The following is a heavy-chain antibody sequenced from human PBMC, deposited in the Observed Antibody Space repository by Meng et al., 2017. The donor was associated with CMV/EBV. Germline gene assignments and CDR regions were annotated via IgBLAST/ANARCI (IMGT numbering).Heavy chain of an antibody. CDR2: IKWNGGSK. D-gene: IGHD2-2*01. CDR1: YG. V-gene: IGHV3-20*03. J-gene: IGHJ4*02. CDR3: ARGLASLGYCSSTSCYLYYFDY. Sequence: YGMSWVRQAPGKGLEWVSGIKWNGGSKGYADYVKGRFTISRDNAKNSLYLQMNSLRAEDTALYYCARGLASLGYCSSTSCYLYYFDYWGQGTLVTVSS.